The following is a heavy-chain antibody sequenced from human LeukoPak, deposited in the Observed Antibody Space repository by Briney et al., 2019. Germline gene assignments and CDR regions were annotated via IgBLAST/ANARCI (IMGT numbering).Heavy chain of an antibody. J-gene: IGHJ4*02. CDR2: ITYDGSSE. CDR1: GFTFSNYG. Sequence: GTSLRLPCAASGFTFSNYGMHWVRQAPGKGLEWVATITYDGSSEYYADFVKDRFTVSRDNSKNTLYLQMSSLKTEDTAVYYCAKRGDGGHKSLEYWGQGTLVIVSS. D-gene: IGHD3-16*01. CDR3: AKRGDGGHKSLEY. V-gene: IGHV3-30*18.